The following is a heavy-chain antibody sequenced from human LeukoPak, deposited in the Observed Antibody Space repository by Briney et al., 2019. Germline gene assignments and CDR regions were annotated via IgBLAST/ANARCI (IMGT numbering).Heavy chain of an antibody. Sequence: GGSLRLSCAASGFTFRNFAVSWVRQAPGKGLEWVSTISDDGETTYYADSLRGRFTISRDNSRNTLYLQMNSLRVDDTAVYYCAGEVVASFFDFWGQGALVTVAS. J-gene: IGHJ4*02. CDR3: AGEVVASFFDF. D-gene: IGHD2-15*01. V-gene: IGHV3-23*01. CDR2: ISDDGETT. CDR1: GFTFRNFA.